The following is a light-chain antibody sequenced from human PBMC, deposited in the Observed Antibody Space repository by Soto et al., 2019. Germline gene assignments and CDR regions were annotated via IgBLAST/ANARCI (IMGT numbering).Light chain of an antibody. CDR1: RSDVGGYNY. CDR2: EVS. J-gene: IGLJ2*01. Sequence: QSVLTQPPSASGSPGQSVTISCTGTRSDVGGYNYVSWYQQHPGKAPKLMIYEVSKRPSGVPDRFSGSKSGNTASLTVSGLQAEDEADYYCSSYAGSNNFDVVFGGGTKVTV. CDR3: SSYAGSNNFDVV. V-gene: IGLV2-8*01.